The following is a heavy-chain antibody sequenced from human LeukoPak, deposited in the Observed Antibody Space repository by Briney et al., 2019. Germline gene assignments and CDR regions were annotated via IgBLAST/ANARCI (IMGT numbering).Heavy chain of an antibody. CDR2: ISAYNGNT. CDR1: GYTFTSYG. J-gene: IGHJ4*02. V-gene: IGHV1-18*01. D-gene: IGHD3-22*01. CDR3: ARVGRYYDSSGYWY. Sequence: ASVKVSCKASGYTFTSYGISWVRQAPGQGLEWMGWISAYNGNTNYAQKLQGRVTMTTDTSTSTAYMELMSLRSDDTAVYYCARVGRYYDSSGYWYWGQGTLVTVSS.